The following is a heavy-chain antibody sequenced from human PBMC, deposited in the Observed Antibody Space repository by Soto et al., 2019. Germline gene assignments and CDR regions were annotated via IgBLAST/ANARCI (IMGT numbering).Heavy chain of an antibody. CDR2: IWYDGRNK. CDR1: GFSFRSYG. Sequence: QEHLVESGGGVVQPGRSLRLCCAASGFSFRSYGMHWVRQAPGKGLEWVAVIWYDGRNKYYADSVKGRFTISRDHSKNTLYLQMNSLRAENTAVYYCAGESNLNIVVVVAVAFDIWGQGTMVTVSS. D-gene: IGHD2-15*01. J-gene: IGHJ3*02. V-gene: IGHV3-33*01. CDR3: AGESNLNIVVVVAVAFDI.